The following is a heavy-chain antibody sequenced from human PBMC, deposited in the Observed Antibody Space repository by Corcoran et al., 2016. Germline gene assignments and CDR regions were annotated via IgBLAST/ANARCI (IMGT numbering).Heavy chain of an antibody. V-gene: IGHV3-30*04. CDR1: GFTFSSYA. CDR2: ISYDGSNK. CDR3: ARDGPRAARPREVGNAFDI. J-gene: IGHJ3*02. D-gene: IGHD6-6*01. Sequence: QVQLVESGGGVVQPGRSLRLSCAASGFTFSSYAMHWVRQAPGKGLEWVAVISYDGSNKYYADSVKGRFTISRDNSKNTLYLQMNSLRAEDTAVYYCARDGPRAARPREVGNAFDIWGQGTMVTVSS.